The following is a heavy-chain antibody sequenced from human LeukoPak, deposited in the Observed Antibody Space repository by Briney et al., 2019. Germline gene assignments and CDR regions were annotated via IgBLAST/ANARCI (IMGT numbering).Heavy chain of an antibody. Sequence: GGSLRLSCAASGLTFSSYSMTWVRQAPGKGLEWVSSISSSSSTIYYADSVKGRFTISRDNAKNSLYLQMNSLRAEDTAVYYCARGGYDFWSGYYFDYWGQGTLVTVSS. V-gene: IGHV3-48*01. CDR1: GLTFSSYS. CDR2: ISSSSSTI. D-gene: IGHD3-3*01. J-gene: IGHJ4*02. CDR3: ARGGYDFWSGYYFDY.